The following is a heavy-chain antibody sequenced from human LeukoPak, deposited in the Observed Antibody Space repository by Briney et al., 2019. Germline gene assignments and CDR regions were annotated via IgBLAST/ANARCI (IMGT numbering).Heavy chain of an antibody. Sequence: SQTLSLTCTVSGGSISSGDYYWSWIRQPPGKGLEWIGYIYYSGSTYYNPSLKSRVTISVDTSKNQFSLKLSSVTAADTAVYYCARDTISNWASDFWGQGTLVTVSS. CDR3: ARDTISNWASDF. CDR1: GGSISSGDYY. D-gene: IGHD6-13*01. CDR2: IYYSGST. V-gene: IGHV4-30-4*08. J-gene: IGHJ4*02.